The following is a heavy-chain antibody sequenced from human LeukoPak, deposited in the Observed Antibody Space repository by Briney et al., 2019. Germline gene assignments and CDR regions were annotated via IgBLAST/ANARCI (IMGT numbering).Heavy chain of an antibody. CDR2: ISSSSSYI. CDR3: AKKGDCSSSSCPFDY. Sequence: PGGSLRLSCAASGFTFSIYYMNWVRQAPGKGLEWVSSISSSSSYIYYADSVKGRFTISRDSAKNSLYLQMNSLRAEDTAVYYCAKKGDCSSSSCPFDYWGQGTLVTVSS. CDR1: GFTFSIYY. D-gene: IGHD2-2*01. J-gene: IGHJ4*02. V-gene: IGHV3-21*01.